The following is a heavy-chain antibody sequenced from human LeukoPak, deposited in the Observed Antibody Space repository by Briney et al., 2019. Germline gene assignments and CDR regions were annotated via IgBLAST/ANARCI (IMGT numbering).Heavy chain of an antibody. CDR2: ISRGSTYI. CDR1: GFNFSLLS. J-gene: IGHJ4*02. Sequence: GGSLRLSCEGPGFNFSLLSMNWVRQAPGKGLEWVSSISRGSTYIFYADSLQGRFIISRDNAKNTVYLQMTGLRVEDTALYYCARDREKATISHFESWGQGTLVTVSS. D-gene: IGHD5-24*01. CDR3: ARDREKATISHFES. V-gene: IGHV3-21*01.